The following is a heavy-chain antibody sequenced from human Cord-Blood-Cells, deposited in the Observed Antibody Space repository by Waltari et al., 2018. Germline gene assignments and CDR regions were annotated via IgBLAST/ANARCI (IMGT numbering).Heavy chain of an antibody. Sequence: QVQLQQWGAGLLKPSETLSLTCAVYGGSFSGYYWSWIRPPPGKGLEWIGEINHSGSTNYNQSLKSRVTISVDTSKNQFSLKLSSVTAADTAVYYCARGPRSRDGYNYVDYWGQGTLVTVSS. CDR1: GGSFSGYY. J-gene: IGHJ4*02. CDR2: INHSGST. V-gene: IGHV4-34*01. D-gene: IGHD5-12*01. CDR3: ARGPRSRDGYNYVDY.